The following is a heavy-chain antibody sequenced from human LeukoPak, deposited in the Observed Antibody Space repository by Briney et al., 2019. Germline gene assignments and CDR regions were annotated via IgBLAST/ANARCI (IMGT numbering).Heavy chain of an antibody. J-gene: IGHJ6*03. CDR1: GGSISSGSYY. CDR3: ASSGSYSYYYYMDV. CDR2: IYTSGST. V-gene: IGHV4-61*02. Sequence: PSETLSLTCTVSGGSISSGSYYWRWIRQPAGEGLEWIGCIYTSGSTNSDPSLKSRVTISVDTSKNQFSLKLSSVTAADTAVYYCASSGSYSYYYYMDVWGKGTTVTVSS. D-gene: IGHD1-26*01.